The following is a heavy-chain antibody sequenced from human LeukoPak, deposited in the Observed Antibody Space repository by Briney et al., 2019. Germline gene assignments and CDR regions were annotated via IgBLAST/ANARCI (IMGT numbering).Heavy chain of an antibody. V-gene: IGHV1-2*02. CDR1: GYTFTGYY. CDR2: INPNSGGT. CDR3: ARAYSGYDYGDY. D-gene: IGHD5-12*01. Sequence: ASVKVSCKASGYTFTGYYMHWVRQAPGQGLEWMGWINPNSGGTNYAQKLQGRVTMTTDTSTSTAYMELRSLRSDDTAVYYCARAYSGYDYGDYWGQGTLVTVSS. J-gene: IGHJ4*02.